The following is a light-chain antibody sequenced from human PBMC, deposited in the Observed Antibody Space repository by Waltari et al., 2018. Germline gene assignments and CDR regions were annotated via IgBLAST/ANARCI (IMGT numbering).Light chain of an antibody. Sequence: SDVLTQTPSVSVAPGTTATITCGRQNIGSKSVHWYQQKAGQAPVLVIYYNDDRPSGIPGRFTGSNSGNTATLTIRRVEAGDEADYYWQVWDDSTAQGVFGGGTTLTVL. CDR3: QVWDDSTAQGV. J-gene: IGLJ3*02. CDR1: NIGSKS. CDR2: YND. V-gene: IGLV3-21*04.